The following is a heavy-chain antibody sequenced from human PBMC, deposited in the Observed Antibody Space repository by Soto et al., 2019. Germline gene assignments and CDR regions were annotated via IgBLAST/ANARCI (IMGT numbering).Heavy chain of an antibody. CDR1: GGSISTSNW. V-gene: IGHV4-4*02. CDR3: ARARATLAAPPIFDC. J-gene: IGHJ4*02. CDR2: VYRTGST. D-gene: IGHD6-25*01. Sequence: QVQLQESGPGLVKPSGTLSLTCAVSGGSISTSNWWSWVRQPPGKGLEWIGEVYRTGSTNYNPSRASRPTISVDKSKHQFSLKLTSVTAADTAVYYCARARATLAAPPIFDCWGQGTLVTVSS.